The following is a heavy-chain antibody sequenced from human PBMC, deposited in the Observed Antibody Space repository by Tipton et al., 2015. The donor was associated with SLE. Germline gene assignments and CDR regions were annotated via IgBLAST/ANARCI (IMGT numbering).Heavy chain of an antibody. V-gene: IGHV1-8*02. Sequence: QLVQSGAELKKPGASVKVSCKASGYTFTAFDINWVRQAPGQGLEWVSWMNPTSGNTGSAQKFQGRVSMTRDNSMSTAYMELSSLRSEDTAVYYCARGVAERLGLDFWGQGSLVTVSS. CDR2: MNPTSGNT. D-gene: IGHD6-19*01. CDR1: GYTFTAFD. CDR3: ARGVAERLGLDF. J-gene: IGHJ4*02.